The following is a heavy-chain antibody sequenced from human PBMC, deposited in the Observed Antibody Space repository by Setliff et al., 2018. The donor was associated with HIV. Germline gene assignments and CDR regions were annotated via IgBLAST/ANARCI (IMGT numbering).Heavy chain of an antibody. CDR1: GFIFSSYN. V-gene: IGHV3-21*01. CDR2: ITSSSTYI. CDR3: ATSIHTRGAIDF. Sequence: PGGSLRLSCAASGFIFSSYNMNWVRQAPGKGLEWVSSITSSSTYIYYADSVKGRFTISRDNAKNSLYLQMNSLRAEDTALYYCATSIHTRGAIDFWGQGTLVTVSS. D-gene: IGHD1-26*01. J-gene: IGHJ4*02.